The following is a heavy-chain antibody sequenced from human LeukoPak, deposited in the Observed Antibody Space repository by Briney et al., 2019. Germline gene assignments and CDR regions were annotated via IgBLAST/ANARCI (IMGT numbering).Heavy chain of an antibody. J-gene: IGHJ4*02. CDR2: LSSSGSHV. CDR1: GFTFTTYS. V-gene: IGHV3-21*01. CDR3: ARDAGNSSGWNDFDY. D-gene: IGHD6-19*01. Sequence: GGSLRLSCAASGFTFTTYSRNWVRQAPGKGLEWVSFLSSSGSHVYYADSVKGRFTISRNNAKNSLYLQMNGLRAEDTAVYYCARDAGNSSGWNDFDYWGQGTLVTVSS.